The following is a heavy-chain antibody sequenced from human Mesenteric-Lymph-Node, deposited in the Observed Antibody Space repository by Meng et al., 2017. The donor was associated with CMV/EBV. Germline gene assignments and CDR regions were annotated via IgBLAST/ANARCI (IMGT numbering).Heavy chain of an antibody. CDR1: GGSFSGYY. V-gene: IGHV4-34*01. CDR3: ARGSSYDILTGYFDY. CDR2: INHSGST. J-gene: IGHJ4*02. D-gene: IGHD3-9*01. Sequence: QGHLHRWGAGLLKPSETLSVTCAVYGGSFSGYYWNWIRQSPEKGLEWIGEINHSGSTTYNPSFTSRNIISVDTSTNQISLNMSSVTAADTAVYYCARGSSYDILTGYFDYWGQGALVTVSS.